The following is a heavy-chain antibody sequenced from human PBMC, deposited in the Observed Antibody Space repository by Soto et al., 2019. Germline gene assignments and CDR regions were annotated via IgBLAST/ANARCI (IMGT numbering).Heavy chain of an antibody. D-gene: IGHD6-19*01. V-gene: IGHV4-59*12. CDR1: GGSISSYY. J-gene: IGHJ4*02. CDR2: IYYSGST. Sequence: QVQLQESGPGLVKPSETLSLTCIVSGGSISSYYWSWIWQPPGKGLEWIGYIYYSGSTNYNPSLKSRVTISVDTSKNQFSLKLSSVTAADTAVYYCARDSSGWYFNFDYWGQGTLVTVSS. CDR3: ARDSSGWYFNFDY.